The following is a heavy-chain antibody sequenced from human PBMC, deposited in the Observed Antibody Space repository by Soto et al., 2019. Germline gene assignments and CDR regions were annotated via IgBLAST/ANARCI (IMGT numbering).Heavy chain of an antibody. CDR1: GFIFSNYW. Sequence: GGSLRLSCAGSGFIFSNYWMSWVRQAPGKGLEWVANIKQDGSEKYYVDSVKGRFTISRDNAKNSLYLQMSSLRAEDTAVYYCATGTTGPYDAFDIWGQGTMVTVSS. CDR2: IKQDGSEK. D-gene: IGHD1-1*01. CDR3: ATGTTGPYDAFDI. J-gene: IGHJ3*02. V-gene: IGHV3-7*05.